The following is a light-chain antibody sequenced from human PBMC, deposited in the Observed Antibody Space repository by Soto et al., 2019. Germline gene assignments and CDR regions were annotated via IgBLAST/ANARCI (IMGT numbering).Light chain of an antibody. CDR2: GAS. V-gene: IGKV3-15*01. CDR3: QQYNNWPRT. CDR1: QSVSTN. Sequence: EIVMTQSPATLSVSPGARATLCCRASQSVSTNLAWYQQKPGQVPRVLIYGASTRATEIPARFSGSGSGTEFTLTIDSLQSEDFAVYYCQQYNNWPRTFGQGTKVDIK. J-gene: IGKJ1*01.